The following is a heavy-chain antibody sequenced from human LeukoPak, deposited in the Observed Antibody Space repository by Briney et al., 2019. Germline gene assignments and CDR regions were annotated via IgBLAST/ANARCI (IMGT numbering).Heavy chain of an antibody. V-gene: IGHV4-59*01. CDR1: GGSISSSY. CDR3: ARGSYYDHGMDV. Sequence: SETLSLTCTVSGGSISSSYWNWIRQPPGKGLEWIGYISYSGNTIHSPSLKSRVTVSVDSSQNQFSLKLTSVPAADTAVYYCARGSYYDHGMDVWGQGTTVTVSS. CDR2: ISYSGNT. J-gene: IGHJ6*02. D-gene: IGHD3-22*01.